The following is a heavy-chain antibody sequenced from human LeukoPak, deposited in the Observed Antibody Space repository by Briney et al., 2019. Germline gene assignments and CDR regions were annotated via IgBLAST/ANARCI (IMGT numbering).Heavy chain of an antibody. D-gene: IGHD3-22*01. J-gene: IGHJ4*02. V-gene: IGHV3-23*01. CDR1: GFTFSSYG. CDR2: ISGSGETT. CDR3: AKTHGYFDQ. Sequence: GRSLRLSCAASGFTFSSYGMTWLRQTPAKGLEWVSAISGSGETTYYSDSVKRRFTISRDNSKNTLFLQMNSLRVEDAAMYYCAKTHGYFDQWGQGTLVAVSS.